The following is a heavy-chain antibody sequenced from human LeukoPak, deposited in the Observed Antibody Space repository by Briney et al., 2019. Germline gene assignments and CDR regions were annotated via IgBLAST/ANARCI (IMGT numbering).Heavy chain of an antibody. Sequence: PGGSLRLSCAASGFTFSSYEMNWVRQAPGKGLEWISYISSSGSSIYYADSVKGRFTISRDNAKNSLYLQMNSLRAEDTAVYYCASLPEFTVLGTVVDYWGQGTLVTVSS. CDR3: ASLPEFTVLGTVVDY. CDR1: GFTFSSYE. D-gene: IGHD4-23*01. J-gene: IGHJ4*02. V-gene: IGHV3-48*03. CDR2: ISSSGSSI.